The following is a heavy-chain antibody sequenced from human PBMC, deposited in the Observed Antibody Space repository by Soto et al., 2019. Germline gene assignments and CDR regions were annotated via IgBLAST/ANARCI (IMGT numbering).Heavy chain of an antibody. CDR1: GGSISSGGYS. CDR3: AAGGGLPRYY. D-gene: IGHD5-12*01. J-gene: IGHJ4*02. V-gene: IGHV4-30-2*01. CDR2: IYHSGST. Sequence: QLQLQESGSGLVKPSQTLSLTCAVSGGSISSGGYSWSWIRQPPGKGLEWIGYIYHSGSTYYNPSLXXRVTISVDRSKNQFPLKLSSVTAADTAVYYCAAGGGLPRYYWGQGTLVTVSS.